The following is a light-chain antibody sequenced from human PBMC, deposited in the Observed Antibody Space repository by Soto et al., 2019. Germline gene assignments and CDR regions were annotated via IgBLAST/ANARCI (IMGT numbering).Light chain of an antibody. J-gene: IGLJ1*01. CDR1: KNDIGVYDF. V-gene: IGLV2-14*01. CDR2: EVT. CDR3: FSFTTAHTHI. Sequence: QSALTQPPSASGSPGQSVTISCTGTKNDIGVYDFVSWYQHHPGKAPRLIIYEVTNRPSGVSDRFSGSKSGNAASLTISGLQAEDEAYYFCFSFTTAHTHIFGTGTKVTVL.